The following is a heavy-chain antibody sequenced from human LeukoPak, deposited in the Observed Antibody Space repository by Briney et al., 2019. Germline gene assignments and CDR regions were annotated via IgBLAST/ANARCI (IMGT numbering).Heavy chain of an antibody. D-gene: IGHD4-17*01. CDR1: GFTFSSYE. CDR2: IRSSHTI. V-gene: IGHV3-48*03. J-gene: IGHJ4*02. CDR3: ARGYGETRGYFDY. Sequence: GGSLRRSCAASGFTFSSYEMNWVRQAPGKGLEWVSYIRSSHTIYYADSVKGRFTISRDNAKNSLYLQMNSLRAEDTAVYYCARGYGETRGYFDYWGQGTLVTVSS.